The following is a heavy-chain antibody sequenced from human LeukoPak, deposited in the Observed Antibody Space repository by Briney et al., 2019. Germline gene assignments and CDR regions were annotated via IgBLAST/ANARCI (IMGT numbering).Heavy chain of an antibody. J-gene: IGHJ4*02. Sequence: GGSLRPSCAASGFTFSDYYMSWIRQAPGKGLEWVSYISSSGSTIYYADSVKGRFTISRDNAKNSLYLQMNSLRAEDTAVYYYARDPPYSSSWSDYWGQGTLVTVSS. CDR2: ISSSGSTI. CDR1: GFTFSDYY. V-gene: IGHV3-11*04. CDR3: ARDPPYSSSWSDY. D-gene: IGHD6-13*01.